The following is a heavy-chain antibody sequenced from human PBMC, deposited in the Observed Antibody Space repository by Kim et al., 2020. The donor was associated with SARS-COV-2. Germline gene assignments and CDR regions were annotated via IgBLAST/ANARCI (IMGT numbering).Heavy chain of an antibody. D-gene: IGHD4-4*01. CDR1: GFTVTTYW. Sequence: GGSLRLSCAASGFTVTTYWMHWVRQAPGKGLVWVSRIKSEGTGISYADSVKGRFTISRDNANNTLYLQMDNLRDEDTAVYYCASDTGLYGLDVWGQGTTVTVSS. J-gene: IGHJ6*02. CDR3: ASDTGLYGLDV. V-gene: IGHV3-74*01. CDR2: IKSEGTGI.